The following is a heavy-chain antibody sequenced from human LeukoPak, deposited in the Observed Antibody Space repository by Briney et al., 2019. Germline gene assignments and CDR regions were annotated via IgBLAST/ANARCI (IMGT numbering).Heavy chain of an antibody. CDR1: GYTFTSYG. D-gene: IGHD2-2*01. J-gene: IGHJ6*02. CDR2: ISAYNGNT. CDR3: ARELSPRYCSSTNCYEGYYYYGMDV. Sequence: EASVKVSCKASGYTFTSYGISWVRQAPGQGLEWMGWISAYNGNTNYAQKLQGRVTMTTDTSTSTAYMELRSLRSDDTAVYYCARELSPRYCSSTNCYEGYYYYGMDVWGQGTTVTVSS. V-gene: IGHV1-18*01.